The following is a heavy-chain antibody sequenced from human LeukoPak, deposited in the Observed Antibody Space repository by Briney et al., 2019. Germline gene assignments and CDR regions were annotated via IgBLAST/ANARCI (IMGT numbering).Heavy chain of an antibody. J-gene: IGHJ4*02. D-gene: IGHD4-11*01. CDR3: ARWGNDYSQFDS. CDR2: IHYDGKI. V-gene: IGHV3-53*01. Sequence: GGSLRLSCAASGFSVSGKFMSWVRQAPGKGLEWVSIIHYDGKIRYAGSVGGRFTIYRDDSENTLFLQMNSLRTEDTAVYFCARWGNDYSQFDSWGQGTLVTVS. CDR1: GFSVSGKF.